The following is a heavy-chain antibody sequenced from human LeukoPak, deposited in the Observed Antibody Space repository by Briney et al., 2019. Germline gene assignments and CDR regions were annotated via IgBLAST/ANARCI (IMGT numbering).Heavy chain of an antibody. Sequence: GEPLKISCKCSGYSFTSYWIGCLRQMPGKRLEWMGIIYPGDSDTRYSPSFQGQLTISADKSISTAYLQWSSLKASDTAMYYCARSITMVRGVPYNWFDPWGQGTLVTVSS. CDR3: ARSITMVRGVPYNWFDP. J-gene: IGHJ5*02. D-gene: IGHD3-10*01. CDR1: GYSFTSYW. CDR2: IYPGDSDT. V-gene: IGHV5-51*01.